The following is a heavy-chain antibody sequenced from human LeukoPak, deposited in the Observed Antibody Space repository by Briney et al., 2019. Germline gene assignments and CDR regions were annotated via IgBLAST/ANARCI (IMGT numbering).Heavy chain of an antibody. Sequence: GGALRLSCAASGFTFSSYGMHWVRQAPGKGREGVAVISYDGSNKYYADSVKGRFTISRDNSKNTLYLQMNSLRAEDTAVYYCAKPPYSGSYLEYFQHWGQGTLVSVSS. CDR2: ISYDGSNK. D-gene: IGHD1-26*01. CDR1: GFTFSSYG. J-gene: IGHJ1*01. CDR3: AKPPYSGSYLEYFQH. V-gene: IGHV3-30*18.